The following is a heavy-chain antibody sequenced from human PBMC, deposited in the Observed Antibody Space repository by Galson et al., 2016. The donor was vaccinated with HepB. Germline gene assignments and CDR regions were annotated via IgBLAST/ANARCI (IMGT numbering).Heavy chain of an antibody. V-gene: IGHV1-46*01. CDR2: INPGVGIT. Sequence: SVKVSCKASGYTFTTYYIHWVRQAPGQGLEWMGIINPGVGITNYAQKFQGRVTMTSDTSTSTVYMELSSLRSEDTAVYYCARDLGGVRHPYYWFDPWGQGTLVTVSS. CDR1: GYTFTTYY. D-gene: IGHD3-10*01. CDR3: ARDLGGVRHPYYWFDP. J-gene: IGHJ5*02.